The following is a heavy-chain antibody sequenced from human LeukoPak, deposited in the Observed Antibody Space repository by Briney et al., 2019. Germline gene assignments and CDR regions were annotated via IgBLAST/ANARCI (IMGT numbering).Heavy chain of an antibody. CDR2: IYYSGST. Sequence: SETLSLTCTVSGGSISSSSYYWGWIRQPPGKGLEWIGSIYYSGSTYYNPSLKSRVTISVDTSKNQFSLKLSSVTAADTAVYYCAENSASYFRAFDYWGQGTLVTVSS. V-gene: IGHV4-39*07. J-gene: IGHJ4*02. CDR1: GGSISSSSYY. CDR3: AENSASYFRAFDY. D-gene: IGHD1-26*01.